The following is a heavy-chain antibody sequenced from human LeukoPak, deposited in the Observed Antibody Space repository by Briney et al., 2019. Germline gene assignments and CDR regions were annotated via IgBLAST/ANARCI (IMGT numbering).Heavy chain of an antibody. CDR2: IKSKTDGGTT. D-gene: IGHD2-21*02. J-gene: IGHJ4*02. V-gene: IGHV3-15*01. CDR3: TTELVVVTATLGPDY. CDR1: GFTFSNAW. Sequence: GGSLRLSCAASGFTFSNAWMSWVRQAPGKGLEWVGRIKSKTDGGTTDYAAPVKGRFTISRDDSKNTLYLQMNSLKTEDTAVYYCTTELVVVTATLGPDYWGQGTLVTVSS.